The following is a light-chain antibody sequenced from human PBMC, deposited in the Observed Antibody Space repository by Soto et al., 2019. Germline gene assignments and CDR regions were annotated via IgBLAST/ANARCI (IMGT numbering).Light chain of an antibody. Sequence: DIQMTHSRAFLSVSVGERVTITCLAIENINFYLHWYQQKPGKAPKLLIYAASSLQSGVPSRFSGSGSGTDFTLTISTLQPEDFATYYCQQSYSTSWTFGQGTKVDI. CDR1: ENINFY. V-gene: IGKV1-39*01. CDR3: QQSYSTSWT. J-gene: IGKJ1*01. CDR2: AAS.